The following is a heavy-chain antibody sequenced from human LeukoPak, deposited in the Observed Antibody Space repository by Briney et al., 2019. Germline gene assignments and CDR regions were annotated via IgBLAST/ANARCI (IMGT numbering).Heavy chain of an antibody. CDR1: GFTFSSYS. CDR3: ARLSSIAARGTRAYDY. D-gene: IGHD6-6*01. V-gene: IGHV3-21*01. CDR2: ISSSSSYI. Sequence: PGGSLRLSCAASGFTFSSYSMNWVRQAPGKGLEWVSSISSSSSYIYYADSVKGRFTISRDNAKNSLYLQMYSLRAEDTAVYYCARLSSIAARGTRAYDYWGQGTLVTVSS. J-gene: IGHJ4*02.